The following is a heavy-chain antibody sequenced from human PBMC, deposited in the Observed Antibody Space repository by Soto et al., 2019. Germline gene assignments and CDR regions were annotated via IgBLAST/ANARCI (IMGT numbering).Heavy chain of an antibody. CDR2: IYWDDNK. CDR1: GFSLSNRGMG. V-gene: IGHV2-5*02. Sequence: GSGPTLVNPTQTLTLTCTFSGFSLSNRGMGVGWIRQPPGKALEWLALIYWDDNKRYSPSLKSRLTIAKDTSKNQVVLTMTNMDPVDTSTYYCANRMTGTTDDASDIWGQGTMVTVSS. D-gene: IGHD1-20*01. J-gene: IGHJ3*02. CDR3: ANRMTGTTDDASDI.